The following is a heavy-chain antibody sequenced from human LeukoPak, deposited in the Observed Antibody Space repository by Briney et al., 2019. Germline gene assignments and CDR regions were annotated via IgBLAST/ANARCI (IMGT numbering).Heavy chain of an antibody. CDR1: GFIFSRYA. CDR3: ARDGIAAAGTPLDY. V-gene: IGHV3-21*01. J-gene: IGHJ4*02. D-gene: IGHD6-13*01. CDR2: ISSSSSYI. Sequence: GGFLRLSCAASGFIFSRYAMNWVRQAPGKGLEWVSSISSSSSYIYYADSVKGRFTISRDNAKNSLYLQMNSLRAEDTAVYYCARDGIAAAGTPLDYWGQGTLATVSS.